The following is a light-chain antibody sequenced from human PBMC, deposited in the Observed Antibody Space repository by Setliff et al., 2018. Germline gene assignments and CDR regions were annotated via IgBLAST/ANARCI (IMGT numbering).Light chain of an antibody. CDR1: RSNIGSNA. CDR2: SNN. V-gene: IGLV1-44*01. Sequence: QSVLTQPPSASGTPGQRVTTSCSGSRSNIGSNAVNWYQLLPGTAPKFLMYSNNQRASGVPDRFSGSKSGTSASLAISGLQSEDEADYYCATWDDSLNGPVFGGGTKVTVL. J-gene: IGLJ2*01. CDR3: ATWDDSLNGPV.